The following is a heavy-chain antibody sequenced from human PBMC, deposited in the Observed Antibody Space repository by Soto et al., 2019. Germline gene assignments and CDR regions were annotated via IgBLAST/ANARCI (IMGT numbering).Heavy chain of an antibody. D-gene: IGHD1-7*01. CDR3: ARLSGIPGTRKRFGGGYYYYYGMDV. CDR2: IDTAGDT. J-gene: IGHJ6*02. CDR1: GFTFSNYD. V-gene: IGHV3-13*01. Sequence: GGSLRLSCGASGFTFSNYDMHWVRQATGKGLEWVSGIDTAGDTSYPGSVKGRFTISRENAKNSLYLQMNSLRDEDTAVYYCARLSGIPGTRKRFGGGYYYYYGMDVWGQGTTVTVSS.